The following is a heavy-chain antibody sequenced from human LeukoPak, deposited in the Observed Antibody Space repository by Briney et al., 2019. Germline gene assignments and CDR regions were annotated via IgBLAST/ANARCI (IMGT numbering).Heavy chain of an antibody. CDR3: AKDACTSTSCYYFDY. CDR1: GFIFSSYG. Sequence: PGGSLRLSCAASGFIFSSYGIHWVRQAPGKGLESVAVISYDGSNKYYADSVKGRFTISRDNSKNTLYLQMNSLRAEDTAVYYCAKDACTSTSCYYFDYWGQGTLVTVCS. D-gene: IGHD2-2*01. V-gene: IGHV3-30*18. J-gene: IGHJ4*02. CDR2: ISYDGSNK.